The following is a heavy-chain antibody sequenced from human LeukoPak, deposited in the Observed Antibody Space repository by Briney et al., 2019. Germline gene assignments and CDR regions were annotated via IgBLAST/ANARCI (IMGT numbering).Heavy chain of an antibody. D-gene: IGHD2-21*01. CDR1: GFTFSSYG. CDR3: ASAREYCGSAECYEYFQH. J-gene: IGHJ1*01. CDR2: IWYDGSNK. V-gene: IGHV3-33*01. Sequence: GRSLRLSCAASGFTFSSYGMHWVRQAPGKGLEWVAVIWYDGSNKYYADSVKGRFTISRDNSRNTLFLQMNNLRAEDTALYFCASAREYCGSAECYEYFQHWGQGTLVIVSS.